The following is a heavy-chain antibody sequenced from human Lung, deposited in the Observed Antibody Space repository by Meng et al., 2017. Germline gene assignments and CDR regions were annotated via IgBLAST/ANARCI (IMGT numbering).Heavy chain of an antibody. J-gene: IGHJ4*02. D-gene: IGHD3-22*01. CDR1: GFTFSSYA. V-gene: IGHV3-23*01. CDR3: AAHDSSGYYYDY. Sequence: GESLKISCAASGFTFSSYAMSWVRQAPGKGLEWVSVISGSGGSTYYADSVKGRFTISRDNSKNRLYLQMNYLRAEDTAVYYCAAHDSSGYYYDYWGQGTLVTVSS. CDR2: ISGSGGST.